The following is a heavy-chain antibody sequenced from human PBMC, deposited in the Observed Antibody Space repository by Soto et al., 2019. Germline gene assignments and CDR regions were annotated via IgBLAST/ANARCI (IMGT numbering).Heavy chain of an antibody. CDR2: ISPKSGGT. Sequence: QVQLVQSGAEVKKPGASVKVSCEGSGYTFIDYYMHWVRQAPGQGFVWMGRISPKSGGTNYAQKFQGRVTMTWDTSRNTAYMELSSLMSEDTAVYYCARPPGYISDWYYFDLWGQGTLVTVSS. D-gene: IGHD6-19*01. CDR1: GYTFIDYY. CDR3: ARPPGYISDWYYFDL. J-gene: IGHJ4*02. V-gene: IGHV1-2*02.